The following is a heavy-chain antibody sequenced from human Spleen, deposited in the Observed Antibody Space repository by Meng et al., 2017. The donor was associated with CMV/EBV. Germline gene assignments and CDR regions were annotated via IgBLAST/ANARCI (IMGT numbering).Heavy chain of an antibody. CDR2: IYPNSGGT. J-gene: IGHJ4*02. CDR3: ARDSSYYDFWSGYTTYFDY. D-gene: IGHD3-3*01. CDR1: GYTFTDHY. V-gene: IGHV1-2*02. Sequence: ASVKVSCKASGYTFTDHYFHWVRQAPGQGLEWMGWIYPNSGGTHYAQKFQGRLTVTTDTSISTGYMELSSLGSDDTAVYYCARDSSYYDFWSGYTTYFDYWGQGTLVTVSS.